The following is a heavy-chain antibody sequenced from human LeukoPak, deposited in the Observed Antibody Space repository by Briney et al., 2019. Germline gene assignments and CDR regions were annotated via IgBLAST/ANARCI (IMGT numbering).Heavy chain of an antibody. CDR2: SSSTNSYM. D-gene: IGHD3-9*01. CDR3: ARDRLRFFDSYASDI. V-gene: IGHV3-21*04. CDR1: GFTVHSNY. J-gene: IGHJ3*02. Sequence: PGGSLRLSCAASGFTVHSNYMNWVRQAPGKGLEWVSSSSSTNSYMYYADSVKGRFTISRDNAKNSLYLQMNSLRAEDTAVYYCARDRLRFFDSYASDIWGQGTMVTVSS.